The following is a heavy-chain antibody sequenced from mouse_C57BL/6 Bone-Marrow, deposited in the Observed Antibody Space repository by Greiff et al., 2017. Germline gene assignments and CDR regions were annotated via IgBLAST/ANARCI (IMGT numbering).Heavy chain of an antibody. V-gene: IGHV1-55*01. CDR3: ARAYGSSYVAWFAY. D-gene: IGHD1-1*01. CDR1: GYTFISYW. CDR2: IYPGSGST. J-gene: IGHJ3*01. Sequence: QVQLKESGAELVKPGASVKMSCKASGYTFISYWITWVKQRPGQGLEWIGDIYPGSGSTNYNEKFKSKATLTVDTSSSTAYMQLSSLTSEDSAVYYCARAYGSSYVAWFAYWGQGTLVTVSA.